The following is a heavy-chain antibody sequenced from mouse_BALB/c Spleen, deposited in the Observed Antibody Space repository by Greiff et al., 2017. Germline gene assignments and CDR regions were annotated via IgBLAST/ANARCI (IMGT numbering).Heavy chain of an antibody. CDR2: INPSSGYT. CDR1: GYTFTSYT. CDR3: ARFRGIKGGYFDY. J-gene: IGHJ2*01. V-gene: IGHV1-4*02. D-gene: IGHD2-4*01. Sequence: QVQLQQSAAELARPGASVKMSCKASGYTFTSYTMHWVKQRPGQGLEWIGYINPSSGYTEYNQKFKDKTTLTADKSSSTAYMQLSSLTSEDAAVYDCARFRGIKGGYFDYWGQGTTLTVSS.